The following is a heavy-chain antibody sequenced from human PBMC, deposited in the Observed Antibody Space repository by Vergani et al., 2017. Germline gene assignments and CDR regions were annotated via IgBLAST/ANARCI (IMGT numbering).Heavy chain of an antibody. V-gene: IGHV1-2*02. D-gene: IGHD3-3*01. CDR2: INPNSGGT. CDR3: TTEKRLAYYDFWSGYYPAFDI. CDR1: GYTFTGYY. J-gene: IGHJ3*02. Sequence: QVQLVQSGAEVKKPGASVKVSCKASGYTFTGYYMHWVRQAPGQGLEWMGWINPNSGGTNYAQKFKGRVTMTRDTSISTAYMELSRLRSVDTAVYYCTTEKRLAYYDFWSGYYPAFDIWGQGTMVTVSS.